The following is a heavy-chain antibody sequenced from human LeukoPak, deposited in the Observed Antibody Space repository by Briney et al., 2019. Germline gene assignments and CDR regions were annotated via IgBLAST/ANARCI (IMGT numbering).Heavy chain of an antibody. CDR1: GGSISSGGYH. CDR3: ARDSSSPNFFDY. CDR2: IYHSGST. V-gene: IGHV4-30-2*01. Sequence: SETLSLTCTVSGGSISSGGYHWSWIRQPPGKGLEWIGYIYHSGSTYYNPSLKSRVTISVDRSKNQFSLKLSSVTAADTAVYYCARDSSSPNFFDYWGQGTLVTVSS. D-gene: IGHD6-6*01. J-gene: IGHJ4*02.